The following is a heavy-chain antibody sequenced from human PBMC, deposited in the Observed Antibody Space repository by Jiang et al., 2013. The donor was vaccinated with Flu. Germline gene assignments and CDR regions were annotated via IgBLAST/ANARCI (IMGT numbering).Heavy chain of an antibody. J-gene: IGHJ4*02. Sequence: GSGLVKPSETLSLTCIVSGGSISSSSYYWGWIRQPPGKGLEWIGSVYYSGRTYYNPSLKSRVTISVDTSKNQFSLKLTSVTAADTSVYYCARQEDSWAFYPFDNWGQGTLVTVSS. CDR3: ARQEDSWAFYPFDN. CDR1: GGSISSSSYY. CDR2: VYYSGRT. V-gene: IGHV4-39*01. D-gene: IGHD1-26*01.